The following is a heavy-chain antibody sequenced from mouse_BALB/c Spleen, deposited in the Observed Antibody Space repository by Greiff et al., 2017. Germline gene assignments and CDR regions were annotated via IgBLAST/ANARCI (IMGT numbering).Heavy chain of an antibody. J-gene: IGHJ2*01. CDR1: GYTFTSYW. V-gene: IGHV1S56*01. CDR2: IFPGDGST. CDR3: ARGGNYFDY. Sequence: QVQLQQPGSELVRPGASVKLSCKASGYTFTSYWMHWVKQRPEQGLEWIGWIFPGDGSTKYNEKFKGKATLTTDKSSSTAYMQLSRLTSEDSAVYFCARGGNYFDYWGQGTTLTVSS.